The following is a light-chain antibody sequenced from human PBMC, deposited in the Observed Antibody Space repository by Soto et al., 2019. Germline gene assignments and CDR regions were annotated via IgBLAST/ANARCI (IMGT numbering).Light chain of an antibody. Sequence: QSVLTQPASVSGSPGQSITISCTGSSSDIGAYNYVSWFQQYPGKAPKLIISEVSNRPSGVSNRFSGSKSGTAASLTISGLQTEDEADYFCATWDDSLNGFYVFGTGTKVTVL. CDR1: SSDIGAYNY. CDR2: EVS. CDR3: ATWDDSLNGFYV. V-gene: IGLV2-14*01. J-gene: IGLJ1*01.